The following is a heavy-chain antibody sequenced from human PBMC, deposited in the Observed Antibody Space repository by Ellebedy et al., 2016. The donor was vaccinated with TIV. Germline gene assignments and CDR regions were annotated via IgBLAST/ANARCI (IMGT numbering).Heavy chain of an antibody. CDR3: TIDRDQYYNQFQH. V-gene: IGHV3-15*01. CDR1: GFSLSNAW. J-gene: IGHJ1*01. CDR2: LKSKIDGETT. Sequence: PGGSLRLSCAASGFSLSNAWMSWVRQAPGKGLEWVGRLKSKIDGETTDYAASVKGRFRISRDDSQNTLYLQMNSLESEDTAVYYCTIDRDQYYNQFQHWGQGTLVTVSS. D-gene: IGHD3-10*01.